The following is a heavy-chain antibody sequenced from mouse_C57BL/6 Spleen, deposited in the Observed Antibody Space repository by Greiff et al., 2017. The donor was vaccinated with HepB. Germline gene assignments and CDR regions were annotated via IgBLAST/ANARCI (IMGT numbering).Heavy chain of an antibody. CDR1: GYTFTSYW. CDR3: AREGVLLTGLDY. CDR2: IDPSDSET. V-gene: IGHV1-52*01. Sequence: QVQLQQPGAELVRPGSSVKLSCKASGYTFTSYWMHWVKQRPIQGLEWIGNIDPSDSETHYNQKFKDKATLTVDKSSSTAYMQLSSLTSEDSAVYYCAREGVLLTGLDYWGQGTTLTVSS. J-gene: IGHJ2*01. D-gene: IGHD4-1*01.